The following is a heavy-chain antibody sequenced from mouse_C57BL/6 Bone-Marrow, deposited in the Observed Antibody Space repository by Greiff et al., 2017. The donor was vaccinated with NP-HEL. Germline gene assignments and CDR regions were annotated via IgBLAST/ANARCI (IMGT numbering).Heavy chain of an antibody. J-gene: IGHJ3*01. D-gene: IGHD2-5*01. Sequence: EVKLVESGGDLVKPGGSLKLSCAASGFTFSSYGMSWVRQTPDKRLEWVATISSGGSYTYYPDSVKGRFTISRDNAKNTLYLQMSSLKSEDTAMYYCARDYSNYFAYWGQGTLVTVSA. CDR3: ARDYSNYFAY. CDR1: GFTFSSYG. V-gene: IGHV5-6*01. CDR2: ISSGGSYT.